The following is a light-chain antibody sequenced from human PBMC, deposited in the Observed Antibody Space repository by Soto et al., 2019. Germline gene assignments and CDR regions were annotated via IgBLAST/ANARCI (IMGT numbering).Light chain of an antibody. Sequence: EIVLTQSPATLSLSPGERATLACRASQSVSSNLAWYQQKPGQAPSLLIYDASNRATGIPARFSGSGSGTDYTLTISSLETEDSAVYYCQQRSSWQWTFGQGTKVEIK. J-gene: IGKJ1*01. V-gene: IGKV3-11*01. CDR3: QQRSSWQWT. CDR2: DAS. CDR1: QSVSSN.